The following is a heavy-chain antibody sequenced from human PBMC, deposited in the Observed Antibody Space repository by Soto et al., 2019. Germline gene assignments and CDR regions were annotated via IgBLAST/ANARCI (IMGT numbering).Heavy chain of an antibody. V-gene: IGHV3-23*01. J-gene: IGHJ4*02. CDR2: IFGNGFGT. CDR3: AKQEGHPVNLYCFDY. CDR1: GFTFSNFA. Sequence: EVQLLESGGGLVEPGGSLRLSCAASGFTFSNFAMSWVRQAPGKGLEWVSTIFGNGFGTYSADSVKGRFTISKDNSKNTLYLQMNNLRAEDTAVYYCAKQEGHPVNLYCFDYWGQGSLVTVSS.